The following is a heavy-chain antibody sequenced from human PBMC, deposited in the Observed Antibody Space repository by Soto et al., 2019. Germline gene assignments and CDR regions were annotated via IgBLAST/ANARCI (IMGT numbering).Heavy chain of an antibody. J-gene: IGHJ4*02. CDR3: ARNSTWYKAGYFDY. D-gene: IGHD6-13*01. CDR1: GGSISSSNW. CDR2: THHSGSP. V-gene: IGHV4-4*02. Sequence: QVQLQESGPGLVKPSGTLSLTCAVSGGSISSSNWWRWVRQPPGKGLERIGATHHSGSPNYNPSLKRRVTISVYKYNNQCSLKLSSVTAADTAVYYCARNSTWYKAGYFDYWGQGTLVTVSS.